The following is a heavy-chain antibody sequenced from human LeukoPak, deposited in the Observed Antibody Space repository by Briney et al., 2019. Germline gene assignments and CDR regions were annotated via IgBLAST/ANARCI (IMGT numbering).Heavy chain of an antibody. CDR2: ISSSSSTI. D-gene: IGHD3-10*01. J-gene: IGHJ3*02. CDR1: GFTFSSYS. CDR3: AREVLWFGESPGAFDI. V-gene: IGHV3-48*04. Sequence: PGGSLRLSCAASGFTFSSYSMNWVRQAPGKGLEWVSYISSSSSTIYYADSVKGRFTISRDNAKNSLYLQMNSLRAEDTAVYYCAREVLWFGESPGAFDIWGQGTMVTVSS.